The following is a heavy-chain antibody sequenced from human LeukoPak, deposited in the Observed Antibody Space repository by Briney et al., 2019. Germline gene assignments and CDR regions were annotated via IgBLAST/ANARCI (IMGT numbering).Heavy chain of an antibody. V-gene: IGHV3-53*01. Sequence: PGGSLRLSCAASGFTVSSNYMSWVRQAPGKGLEWVSSIYPNGGSTFYADSVKGRFTISRDNSKNTLYLQMSSLRTEDTAIYYCTKDVVPDSGWDLDYWGQGTLVTVSS. CDR3: TKDVVPDSGWDLDY. CDR2: IYPNGGST. J-gene: IGHJ4*02. CDR1: GFTVSSNY. D-gene: IGHD6-19*01.